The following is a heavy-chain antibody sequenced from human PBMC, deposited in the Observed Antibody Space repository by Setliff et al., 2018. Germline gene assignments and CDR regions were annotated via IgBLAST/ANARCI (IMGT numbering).Heavy chain of an antibody. Sequence: GASVKVSCKTSGYNFITFGISWVRQAPGQGLEWMGWISPYNEKTNYAEKFQGRVTMTTDTSTTTVYMEVASLRSDDTAVYYCVRGPGPSVVVAMRFDRWGQGTLVTVS. CDR1: GYNFITFG. CDR2: ISPYNEKT. V-gene: IGHV1-18*01. CDR3: VRGPGPSVVVAMRFDR. J-gene: IGHJ4*02. D-gene: IGHD5-12*01.